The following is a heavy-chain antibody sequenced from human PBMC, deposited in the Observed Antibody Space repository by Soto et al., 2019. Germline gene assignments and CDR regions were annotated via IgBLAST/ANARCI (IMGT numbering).Heavy chain of an antibody. Sequence: QVQLQESGPGLVKPSETLSLTCTVSGGSISSYYWSWIRQPPGKGLEWIGYIYYSGSTNYNPSLKGRVTISVXTXNXXFSLKLSSVTAADTAVYYCAREGSYKNYYYYGMDVWGQGTTVTVSS. V-gene: IGHV4-59*01. CDR3: AREGSYKNYYYYGMDV. CDR1: GGSISSYY. D-gene: IGHD2-15*01. CDR2: IYYSGST. J-gene: IGHJ6*02.